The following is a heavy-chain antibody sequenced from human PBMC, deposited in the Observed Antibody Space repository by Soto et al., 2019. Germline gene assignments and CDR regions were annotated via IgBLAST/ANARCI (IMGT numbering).Heavy chain of an antibody. D-gene: IGHD2-15*01. CDR1: GDSINSGAFF. J-gene: IGHJ4*02. V-gene: IGHV4-31*03. CDR2: IYYSGAT. Sequence: QVQLQESGPGLVKPSQTLSLACTVSGDSINSGAFFRSWIRQHPGQGLEWIGYIYYSGATYYNPSRKSRLSMSLDTSKNQFSLNLNSVTAADTALYYCARDSGYCSAGSCYAGNFDSWGQGTLVTVPS. CDR3: ARDSGYCSAGSCYAGNFDS.